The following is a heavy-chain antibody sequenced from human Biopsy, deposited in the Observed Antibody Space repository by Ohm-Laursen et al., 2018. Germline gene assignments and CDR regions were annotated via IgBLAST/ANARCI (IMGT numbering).Heavy chain of an antibody. D-gene: IGHD3-10*01. CDR3: TLEGAGFDN. J-gene: IGHJ4*02. V-gene: IGHV3-73*01. CDR2: IRSKAKSYAT. Sequence: SLRLSCTASGFTFSASAVHWVRQASGKGLEWVGRIRSKAKSYATAYAASVTGRFTFSRDDSKNTTYLQMNSLKTKDTAVYYCTLEGAGFDNWGQGTLVTVSS. CDR1: GFTFSASA.